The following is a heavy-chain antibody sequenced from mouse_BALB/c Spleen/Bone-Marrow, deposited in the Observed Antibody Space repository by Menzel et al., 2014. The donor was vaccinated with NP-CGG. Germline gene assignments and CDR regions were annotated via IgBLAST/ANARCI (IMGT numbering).Heavy chain of an antibody. CDR3: TSYYGYY. CDR1: GFTFSDAW. J-gene: IGHJ2*01. Sequence: EVMLVESGGGLVQPGGSMKLSCAASGFTFSDAWMDWVRQSPEKGLEWVAEIRNKANNLAAYFSESVKGRFTISRDDSKSSVYLQMNILRPEDTSIYYCTSYYGYYWGQGTTLTVSS. CDR2: IRNKANNLAA. V-gene: IGHV6-6*01. D-gene: IGHD1-2*01.